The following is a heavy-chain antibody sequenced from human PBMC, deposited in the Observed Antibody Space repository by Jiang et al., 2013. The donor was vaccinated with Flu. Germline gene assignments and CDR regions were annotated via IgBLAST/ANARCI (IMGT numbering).Heavy chain of an antibody. D-gene: IGHD6-13*01. CDR1: GYTFTSYG. CDR2: ISAYNGNT. J-gene: IGHJ4*02. Sequence: KASGYTFTSYGISWVRQAPGQGLEWMGWISAYNGNTNYAQKLQGRVTMTTDTSTSTAYMELRSLRSDDTAVYYCARVGRSSSWSGAGYWGQGTLVTVSS. CDR3: ARVGRSSSWSGAGY. V-gene: IGHV1-18*01.